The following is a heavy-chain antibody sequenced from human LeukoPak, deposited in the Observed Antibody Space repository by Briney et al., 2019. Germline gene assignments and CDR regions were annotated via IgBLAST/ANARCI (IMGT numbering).Heavy chain of an antibody. J-gene: IGHJ2*01. CDR3: ATRVVVPINYWYFDL. CDR2: FDPEDGET. Sequence: GASVKVSCKVSGYTLTELSMHWVRQAPGKGLEWMGGFDPEDGETIYAQKFQGRVTMTEDTSTDTAYMELSSLRSEVTAVYYCATRVVVPINYWYFDLWGRGTLVTVSS. D-gene: IGHD3-22*01. CDR1: GYTLTELS. V-gene: IGHV1-24*01.